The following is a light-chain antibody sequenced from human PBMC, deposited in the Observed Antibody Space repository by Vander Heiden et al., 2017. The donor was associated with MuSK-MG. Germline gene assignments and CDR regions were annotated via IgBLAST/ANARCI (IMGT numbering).Light chain of an antibody. Sequence: DTQMTQSPSSLSASVGDNITIICRASQSISRHLHWYQQKPGKAPNLLMYAASRLQSGVPSRFSGSGSGTDFTLSISSLQAEDFATYYCQQSYSTQFTFGPGSKVDIK. CDR2: AAS. CDR3: QQSYSTQFT. CDR1: QSISRH. J-gene: IGKJ3*01. V-gene: IGKV1-39*01.